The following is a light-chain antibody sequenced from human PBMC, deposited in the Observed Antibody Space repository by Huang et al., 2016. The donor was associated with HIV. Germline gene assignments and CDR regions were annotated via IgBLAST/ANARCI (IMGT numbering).Light chain of an antibody. Sequence: DIQITQSPSSLSASVGDRVIITCRASQNINRYLNWYQQQPWKAPKLLISGASKLQSGVPSSFSGRGSGKHFTLAISSLSPEDSATYYCQQSAVTPRTFGQGTKLEI. CDR3: QQSAVTPRT. J-gene: IGKJ2*01. CDR2: GAS. V-gene: IGKV1-39*01. CDR1: QNINRY.